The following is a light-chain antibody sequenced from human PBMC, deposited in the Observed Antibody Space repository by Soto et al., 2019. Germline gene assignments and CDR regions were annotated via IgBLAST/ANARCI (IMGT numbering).Light chain of an antibody. CDR1: SSDVGGSIY. J-gene: IGLJ3*02. Sequence: QSALTQPASVSGWPGQSITIYCTGTSSDVGGSIYVSWYQLSPGKAPKLLMYDVDRPSGVSNRFSGSKSGNTASLTISGLQPEDEAGYYCNSYTSSGTVVFGGGTKLTVL. CDR2: DV. V-gene: IGLV2-14*01. CDR3: NSYTSSGTVV.